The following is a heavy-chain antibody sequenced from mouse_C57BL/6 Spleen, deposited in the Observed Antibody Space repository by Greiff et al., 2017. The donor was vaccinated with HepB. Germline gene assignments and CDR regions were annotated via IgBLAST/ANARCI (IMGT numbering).Heavy chain of an antibody. CDR1: GYSFTGYY. CDR3: ARLHYDYAEGAY. J-gene: IGHJ3*01. Sequence: VQLQQSGPELVKPGASVKISCKASGYSFTGYYMNWVKQSPEKSLEWIGEINPSTGGTTYNQKFKAKATLTVDKSSSTAYMQLKSLTSEDSAVYYCARLHYDYAEGAYWSQGTLVTVSA. CDR2: INPSTGGT. D-gene: IGHD2-4*01. V-gene: IGHV1-42*01.